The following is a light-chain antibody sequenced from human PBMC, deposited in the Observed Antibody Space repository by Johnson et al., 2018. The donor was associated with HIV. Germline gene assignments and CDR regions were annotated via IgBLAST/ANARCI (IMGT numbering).Light chain of an antibody. CDR3: GTWDSSLSVYV. V-gene: IGLV1-51*02. CDR2: ENN. J-gene: IGLJ1*01. Sequence: QSVLTQPPSVSAAPGQKVTISCSGSSSNIGNNYVSWYQQLPGTAPKLLIYENNKRPSGISDRFSGSKSGTSGTLGITGLQAGDEADYYCGTWDSSLSVYVFVTGTKVTVL. CDR1: SSNIGNNY.